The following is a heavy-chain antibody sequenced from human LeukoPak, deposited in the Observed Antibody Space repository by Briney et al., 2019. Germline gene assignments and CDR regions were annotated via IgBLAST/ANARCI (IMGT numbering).Heavy chain of an antibody. Sequence: GRSLRLSCAASGFTFSSYGMHWVRQAPGKGLEWVAVISYDGSNKYYADSVKGRFTISRDNAKNSLYLQMNSLRAEDTAVYYCARDGVAARAYYYYYMDVWGKGTTVTVSS. J-gene: IGHJ6*03. CDR1: GFTFSSYG. CDR2: ISYDGSNK. CDR3: ARDGVAARAYYYYYMDV. V-gene: IGHV3-30*03. D-gene: IGHD6-6*01.